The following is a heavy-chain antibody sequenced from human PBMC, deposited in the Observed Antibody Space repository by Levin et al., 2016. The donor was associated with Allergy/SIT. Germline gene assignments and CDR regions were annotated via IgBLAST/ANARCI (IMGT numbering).Heavy chain of an antibody. V-gene: IGHV3-53*01. CDR1: GFTVSSNY. D-gene: IGHD4-17*01. CDR2: IYSGGST. J-gene: IGHJ3*02. CDR3: ARDPNGDYIGAFQI. Sequence: GGSLRLSCAASGFTVSSNYMSWVRQAPGKGLEWVSVIYSGGSTYYADSVKGRFTISRDNSKNTLYLQMNSLRDEDTATYYCARDPNGDYIGAFQIWGQGTMVTVSS.